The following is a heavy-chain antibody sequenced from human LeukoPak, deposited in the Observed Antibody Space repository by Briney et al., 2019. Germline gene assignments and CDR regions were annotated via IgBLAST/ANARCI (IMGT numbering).Heavy chain of an antibody. D-gene: IGHD4-17*01. CDR1: GFTFSSYS. CDR2: ISSSSSYI. V-gene: IGHV3-21*01. J-gene: IGHJ4*02. Sequence: PGGSLRLSCAASGFTFSSYSMNWVRQAPGKGLEWVSSISSSSSYIYYADSVKGRFTISRDNAKNSLYLQMNSLRAEDTAVYYCAREWNARNYDYGDYPDYWGQGTLVTVSS. CDR3: AREWNARNYDYGDYPDY.